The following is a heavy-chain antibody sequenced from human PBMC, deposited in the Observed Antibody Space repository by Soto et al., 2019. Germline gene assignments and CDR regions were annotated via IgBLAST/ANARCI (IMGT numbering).Heavy chain of an antibody. CDR1: GFTFSSYA. D-gene: IGHD5-18*01. CDR3: AKGDIQYSSYFDY. CDR2: ISGSGGST. Sequence: GGSLRLSCAASGFTFSSYAMSWVRQAPGKGLEWVSAISGSGGSTYYADSGKGRFTTSRDNSKNTLYLQMNSLRAEDTAVYYCAKGDIQYSSYFDYWGQGTLVTVSS. V-gene: IGHV3-23*01. J-gene: IGHJ4*02.